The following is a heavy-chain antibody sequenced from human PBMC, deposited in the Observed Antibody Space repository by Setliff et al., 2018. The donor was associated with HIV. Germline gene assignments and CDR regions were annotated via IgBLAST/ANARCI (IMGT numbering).Heavy chain of an antibody. CDR3: ARDSLRGNNYDFFDT. D-gene: IGHD3-22*01. V-gene: IGHV1-69*13. CDR1: EGTFSSYA. J-gene: IGHJ4*02. CDR2: IIPMFEIA. Sequence: SVKVSCKASEGTFSSYAVSWVRQAPGQGLEWMGGIIPMFEIANYAQRSQGRVTITAEESTSIVYLEMSSLRSEDTAVYFCARDSLRGNNYDFFDTWGQGTLVTVSS.